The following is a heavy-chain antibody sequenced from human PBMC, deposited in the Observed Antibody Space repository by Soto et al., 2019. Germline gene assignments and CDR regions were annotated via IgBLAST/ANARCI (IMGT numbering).Heavy chain of an antibody. J-gene: IGHJ5*02. D-gene: IGHD2-15*01. Sequence: WTWIRQHPGKGLEWIGYIFYSGTIYYNPSLKSRVTISIDTSKNQFSLNLSSVTAADTAVYYCAGGSYNWFDPWGQGTLVTVSS. CDR3: AGGSYNWFDP. V-gene: IGHV4-31*02. CDR2: IFYSGTI.